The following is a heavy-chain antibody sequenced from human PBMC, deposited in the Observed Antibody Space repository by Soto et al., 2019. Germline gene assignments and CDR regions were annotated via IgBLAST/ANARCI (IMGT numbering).Heavy chain of an antibody. CDR1: GGSISSSSYY. V-gene: IGHV4-39*01. CDR2: IYYSGST. J-gene: IGHJ6*02. CDR3: ARGSSWFHYYYYGMDV. Sequence: SETLSLTCTVSGGSISSSSYYWGWIRQPPGKGLEWIGSIYYSGSTYYNPSLKSRVTISVDTSKNQFSLKLSSVTAADTAVYYCARGSSWFHYYYYGMDVWGQGTTVTVSS. D-gene: IGHD6-13*01.